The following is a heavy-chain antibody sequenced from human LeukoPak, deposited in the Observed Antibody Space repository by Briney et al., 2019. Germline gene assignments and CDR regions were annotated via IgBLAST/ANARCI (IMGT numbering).Heavy chain of an antibody. CDR1: GFTFSSYS. V-gene: IGHV3-21*01. CDR3: ARDPIEYSSSRGLDAFDI. Sequence: PGGSLRLSCAASGFTFSSYSMNWVRQAPGKGLEWVSPISSSSSYIYYADSVKGRFTISRDNAKNSLYLQMNSLRAEDTAVYYCARDPIEYSSSRGLDAFDIWGQGTMVTVSS. CDR2: ISSSSSYI. D-gene: IGHD6-6*01. J-gene: IGHJ3*02.